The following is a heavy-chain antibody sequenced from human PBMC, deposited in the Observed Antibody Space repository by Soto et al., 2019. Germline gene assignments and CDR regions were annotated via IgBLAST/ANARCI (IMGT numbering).Heavy chain of an antibody. CDR3: AKGKAAGPAGACDI. CDR2: ISNDGSKK. J-gene: IGHJ3*02. V-gene: IGHV3-30*18. Sequence: QVQLVESGGGVVQPGRSLRLSCAASGFTFSSYGIHWVRQAPGKGLEWVAVISNDGSKKYYADSVKGRFTISRDNSENTLYLQMNSLRAEDTAVYYCAKGKAAGPAGACDIWGQGTMVTVSS. CDR1: GFTFSSYG. D-gene: IGHD6-13*01.